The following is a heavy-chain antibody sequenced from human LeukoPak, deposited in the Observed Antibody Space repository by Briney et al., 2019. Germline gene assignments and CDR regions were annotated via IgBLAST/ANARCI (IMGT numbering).Heavy chain of an antibody. Sequence: GGSLRLSCAASGFTFSTYAMSWVRQAPGKGLEWVSVISGSGGSTNYADSVKGRFTISRDNSKNTLYLQMNSLRAEDTAIYYCATPEGFDYWGQGTLVTVSS. CDR3: ATPEGFDY. V-gene: IGHV3-23*01. CDR2: ISGSGGST. J-gene: IGHJ4*02. CDR1: GFTFSTYA.